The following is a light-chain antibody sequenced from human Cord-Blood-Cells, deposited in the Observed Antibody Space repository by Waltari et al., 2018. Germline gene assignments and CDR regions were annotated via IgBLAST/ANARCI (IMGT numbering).Light chain of an antibody. V-gene: IGKV3-20*01. CDR2: GAS. CDR3: QQYGSSPPIT. CDR1: PSVSSSY. Sequence: EIVLTQSPGTLSLSPGERATLPCRASPSVSSSYLAWYQQKPGQAPRLLIYGASSRATGIPDRFSGSGSGTDFTLTISRLEPEDFAVYYCQQYGSSPPITFGQGTRLEIK. J-gene: IGKJ5*01.